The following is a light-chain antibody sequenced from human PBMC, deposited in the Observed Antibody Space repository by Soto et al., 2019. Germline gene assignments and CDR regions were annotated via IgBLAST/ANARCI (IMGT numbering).Light chain of an antibody. CDR1: QSVSSK. Sequence: EIVMTQSPATLSVSPGERAPLSCRASQSVSSKLAWYQQKPGQAPRLLIYDVSTRATGIPARFSGSGSGTEFTLTISSLQSEDLAVYYCQQYKNWPPITFGQGTRLEIK. J-gene: IGKJ5*01. CDR2: DVS. V-gene: IGKV3-15*01. CDR3: QQYKNWPPIT.